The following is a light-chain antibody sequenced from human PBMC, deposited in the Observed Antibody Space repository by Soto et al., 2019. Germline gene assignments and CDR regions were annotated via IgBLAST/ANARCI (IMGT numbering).Light chain of an antibody. CDR2: DAS. Sequence: DIVLKQSPATLSLSPGGRASLSCRASQSVSSYLAWYQQKPGQAPRLLVYDASTRATGIPARFSGSGSETDFTLSISSLEPEDFAVYFCQQRSNWPLTFGGGTKVDIK. V-gene: IGKV3-11*01. CDR3: QQRSNWPLT. J-gene: IGKJ4*01. CDR1: QSVSSY.